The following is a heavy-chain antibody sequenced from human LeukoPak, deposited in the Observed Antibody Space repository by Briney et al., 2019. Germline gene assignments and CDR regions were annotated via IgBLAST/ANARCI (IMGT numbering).Heavy chain of an antibody. V-gene: IGHV4-34*01. D-gene: IGHD3-3*01. CDR3: VDGFWSGSN. Sequence: SETLSLTCTVYRRSFSGYYWTWIRQPPGKGLEWIGEINHSGSTHYNPSLKSRVTISVDTSKNQFSLNLISVTAADTAVYYCVDGFWSGSNWGQGTLVTVSS. CDR1: RRSFSGYY. J-gene: IGHJ4*02. CDR2: INHSGST.